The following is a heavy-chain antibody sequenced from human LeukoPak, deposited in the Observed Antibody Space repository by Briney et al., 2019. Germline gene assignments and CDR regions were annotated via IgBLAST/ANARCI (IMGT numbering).Heavy chain of an antibody. Sequence: GGSLRLSCAASKFAFSSYAMSWVRQAPGKGLEWVANINQDGSEKYYVDSVKGRFTISRDNAKNSLYLQMNSLRAEDTAVYYCASLMARGVIWIDYWGQGTLVTVSS. D-gene: IGHD3-10*01. CDR1: KFAFSSYA. J-gene: IGHJ4*02. V-gene: IGHV3-7*03. CDR3: ASLMARGVIWIDY. CDR2: INQDGSEK.